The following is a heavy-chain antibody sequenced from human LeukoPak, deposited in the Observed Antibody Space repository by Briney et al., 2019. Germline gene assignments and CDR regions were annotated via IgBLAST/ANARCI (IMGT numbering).Heavy chain of an antibody. V-gene: IGHV3-23*01. D-gene: IGHD3-22*01. CDR1: GFTFSNYA. Sequence: GGSLRLSCAAAGFTFSNYAMTWVRQAPGKGLEWVSAISGSGGSTYYADSVKGRFTISRDNSKNTLYLQMNSLRAEDTAVYYCAGDSSGYYPGYFDYWGQGTLVTVSS. CDR2: ISGSGGST. CDR3: AGDSSGYYPGYFDY. J-gene: IGHJ4*02.